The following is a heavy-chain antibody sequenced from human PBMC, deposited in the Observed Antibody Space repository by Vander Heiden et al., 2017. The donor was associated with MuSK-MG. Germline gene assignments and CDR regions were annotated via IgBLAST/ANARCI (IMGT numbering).Heavy chain of an antibody. Sequence: QVQLQESGPGLVTPSGTLSLTCAVSGGSISSSNWWSWVRQPPGKGLEWIGEIYHSGSTNYNPSLKSRVTISVDKSKNQFSLKLSSVTAADTAVYYCARPSVPMVRGVNDAFDIWGQGTMVTVSS. CDR3: ARPSVPMVRGVNDAFDI. J-gene: IGHJ3*02. D-gene: IGHD3-10*01. CDR1: GGSISSSNW. CDR2: IYHSGST. V-gene: IGHV4-4*02.